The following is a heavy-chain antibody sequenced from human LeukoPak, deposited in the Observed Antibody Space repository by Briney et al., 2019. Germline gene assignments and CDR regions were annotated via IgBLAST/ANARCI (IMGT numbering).Heavy chain of an antibody. Sequence: SETLSLTCTVSGDSISSGDYYWSWIRQPAGKGLEWIGYIYYSGSTNYNPSLKSRVTISVDTSKNQFSLKLSSVTAADTAVYYCARDQWRPLRPIGWFDPWGQGTLVTVSS. J-gene: IGHJ5*02. CDR2: IYYSGST. CDR3: ARDQWRPLRPIGWFDP. D-gene: IGHD2-8*01. CDR1: GDSISSGDYY. V-gene: IGHV4-61*10.